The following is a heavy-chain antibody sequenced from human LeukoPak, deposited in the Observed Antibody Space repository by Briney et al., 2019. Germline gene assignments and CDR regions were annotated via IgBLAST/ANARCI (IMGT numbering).Heavy chain of an antibody. V-gene: IGHV3-9*01. J-gene: IGHJ4*02. CDR2: ISWNSGSI. CDR3: AKDMLPYSSGWDHFDY. CDR1: GFTFDDYA. D-gene: IGHD6-19*01. Sequence: PGRSLRLSCAASGFTFDDYAMHWVRHAPGKGLEWVSGISWNSGSIGYADSVKGRFTISRDNAKNSLYLQMNSLRAEDTALYYCAKDMLPYSSGWDHFDYWGQGTLVTVSS.